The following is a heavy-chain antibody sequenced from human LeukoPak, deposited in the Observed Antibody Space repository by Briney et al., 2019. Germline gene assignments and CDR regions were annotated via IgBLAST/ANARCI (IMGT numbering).Heavy chain of an antibody. D-gene: IGHD3-16*01. CDR3: ASTRGTLERLGDENDGAFDI. V-gene: IGHV4-39*01. CDR1: GGSISSSSYY. J-gene: IGHJ3*02. CDR2: IYYSGST. Sequence: SETLSLTCTVSGGSISSSSYYWGWIRQPPGKGLEWIGSIYYSGSTYKKPSLKSRATISVDTSKNQFSLKLSSVTAADTAVYHCASTRGTLERLGDENDGAFDIWGQGTMVTVSS.